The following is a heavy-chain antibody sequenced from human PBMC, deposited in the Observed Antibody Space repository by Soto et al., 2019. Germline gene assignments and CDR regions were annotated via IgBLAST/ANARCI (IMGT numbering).Heavy chain of an antibody. V-gene: IGHV3-15*01. CDR3: TTVDRCSSTSCYGYYYYYMDV. D-gene: IGHD2-2*01. CDR1: GFTFSNAW. CDR2: IKSKTDGGTT. J-gene: IGHJ6*03. Sequence: VQLVESGGGLVKPGGSLRLSCAASGFTFSNAWMSWVRQAPGKGLEWVGRIKSKTDGGTTDYAAPVKGRFTISRDDSKNTLYLQMNSLKTEDTAVYYCTTVDRCSSTSCYGYYYYYMDVWGKGTTVTVSS.